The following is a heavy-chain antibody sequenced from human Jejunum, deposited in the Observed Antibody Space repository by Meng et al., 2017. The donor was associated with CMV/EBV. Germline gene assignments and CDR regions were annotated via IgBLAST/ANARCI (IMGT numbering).Heavy chain of an antibody. CDR3: ARVVKGGNYLDY. CDR1: GFTFSTYS. Sequence: CATSGFTFSTYSMSWVRQAPGKGLEWVSSISISSYTYYADSVKGRFTISRDNAKNSLYLQMNSLRAEDTAVYYCARVVKGGNYLDYWGQGTLVTVS. J-gene: IGHJ4*02. V-gene: IGHV3-21*01. D-gene: IGHD4-23*01. CDR2: ISISSYT.